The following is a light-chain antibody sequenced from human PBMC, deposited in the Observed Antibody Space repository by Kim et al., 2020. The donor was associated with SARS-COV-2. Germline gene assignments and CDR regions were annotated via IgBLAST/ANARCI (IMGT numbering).Light chain of an antibody. Sequence: EVVMTQSPATLSVSPGERATLSCRASQSVSSNLAWYQQKPGQAPTLLIYGASTRATAIPARFSGSGSGTEFTLTISSLQSEDFAIYYCQQYNNWPPLTFGGGTKVDIK. CDR2: GAS. CDR3: QQYNNWPPLT. V-gene: IGKV3-15*01. CDR1: QSVSSN. J-gene: IGKJ4*01.